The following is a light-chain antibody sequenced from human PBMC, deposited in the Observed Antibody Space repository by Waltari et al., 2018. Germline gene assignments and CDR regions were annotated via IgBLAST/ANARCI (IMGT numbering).Light chain of an antibody. CDR1: QSVSNNF. CDR2: SAS. J-gene: IGKJ4*01. Sequence: EIVLTQSPGTLSLPPGDRATLSCRASQSVSNNFLAWYQQRPGQTPRPLIYSASSRATGIPGRFSGSGSGTDFTLTITRLEPEDAAVYYCQQFHTSPRTFGGGTKVEVK. V-gene: IGKV3-20*01. CDR3: QQFHTSPRT.